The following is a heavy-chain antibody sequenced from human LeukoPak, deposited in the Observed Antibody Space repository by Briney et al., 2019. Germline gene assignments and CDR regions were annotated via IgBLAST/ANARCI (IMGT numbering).Heavy chain of an antibody. CDR3: AREGPSISSGWPGLFDY. CDR1: GFTVSSNY. CDR2: IYTGGST. V-gene: IGHV3-66*01. J-gene: IGHJ4*02. Sequence: GGSLRLSCAASGFTVSSNYMSWVRQAPGQGLEWVAFIYTGGSTSYADCVKGRFTISRDNSKNTVYLQMNILRAEDTAVYYCAREGPSISSGWPGLFDYWGQGTLVIVSS. D-gene: IGHD6-19*01.